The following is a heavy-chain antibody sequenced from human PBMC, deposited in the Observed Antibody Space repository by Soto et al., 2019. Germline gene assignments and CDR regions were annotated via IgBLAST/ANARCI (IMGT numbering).Heavy chain of an antibody. CDR1: GFTFSSYA. J-gene: IGHJ4*02. V-gene: IGHV3-30-3*01. CDR2: ISYDGSNK. CDR3: ARVSGYCSSTSCYTSKGKFDY. D-gene: IGHD2-2*02. Sequence: PGGSLRLSCAASGFTFSSYAMHWVRQAPGKGLEWVAVISYDGSNKYYADSVKGRFTISRDKSKNTLYLQMNSLSAEDTAVYYCARVSGYCSSTSCYTSKGKFDYWGQGTLVTVSS.